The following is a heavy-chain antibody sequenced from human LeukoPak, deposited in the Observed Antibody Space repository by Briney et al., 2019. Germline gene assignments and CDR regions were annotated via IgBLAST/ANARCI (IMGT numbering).Heavy chain of an antibody. V-gene: IGHV3-23*01. D-gene: IGHD6-19*01. J-gene: IGHJ4*02. CDR2: ISGSGGST. CDR1: GFTFSSYA. CDR3: AKKVGRAVAGYYFDY. Sequence: GGSLRLSCAASGFTFSSYAMSWVRQAPGKGLEWVSAISGSGGSTYYADSVKGRFTISRDNSKNTLYLQMNSLRAEDTAVYYCAKKVGRAVAGYYFDYWGQGTLVTVSS.